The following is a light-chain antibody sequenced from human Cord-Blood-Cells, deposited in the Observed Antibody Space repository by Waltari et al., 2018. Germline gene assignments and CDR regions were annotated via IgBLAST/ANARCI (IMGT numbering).Light chain of an antibody. CDR1: RSACGGHNY. CDR2: DVS. Sequence: QSALPQPPSVSGSPGQSITISCTGTRSACGGHNYVSWYQQHPGKAPKLMIYDVSNRPSGVSNRFSGSKSGNTASLTISGLQAEDEADYYCSSYTSSSTWVFGGGTKLTVL. J-gene: IGLJ3*02. CDR3: SSYTSSSTWV. V-gene: IGLV2-14*03.